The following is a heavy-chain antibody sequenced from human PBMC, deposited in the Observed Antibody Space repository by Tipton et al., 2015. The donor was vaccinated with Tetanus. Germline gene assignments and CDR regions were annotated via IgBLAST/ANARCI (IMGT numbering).Heavy chain of an antibody. CDR2: ISSSGVYT. V-gene: IGHV3-23*01. J-gene: IGHJ4*02. CDR1: GFTFSSYA. Sequence: GSLRLSCAASGFTFSSYAMSWVRQAPGKGLEWLSGISSSGVYTFYADSLKGRFTTSRDNSKNMLYLHMNTLRADDTAVYFCAKDLILGTIIYYFDSWGQGTLVTVSS. CDR3: AKDLILGTIIYYFDS. D-gene: IGHD1/OR15-1a*01.